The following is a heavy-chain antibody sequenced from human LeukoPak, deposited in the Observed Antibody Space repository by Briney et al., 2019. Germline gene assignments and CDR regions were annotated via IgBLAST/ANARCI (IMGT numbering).Heavy chain of an antibody. CDR1: GFTFSSYD. D-gene: IGHD6-13*01. V-gene: IGHV3-13*01. J-gene: IGHJ4*02. CDR2: IGTAGDT. Sequence: GGSLRLSCAASGFTFSSYDMHWVRQATGKGLEWVSAIGTAGDTYYPGSVKGRFTISRDNSKNTLFLQMNSLRAEDTAVYYCARVASSWQFDYWGQGTLVTVSS. CDR3: ARVASSWQFDY.